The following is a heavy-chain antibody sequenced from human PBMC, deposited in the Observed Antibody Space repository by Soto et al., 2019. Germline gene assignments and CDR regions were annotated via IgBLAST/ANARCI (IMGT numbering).Heavy chain of an antibody. D-gene: IGHD5-12*01. Sequence: GGSLRLSCAASGFTFSSYAMHWVRQAPGKGLEWVAVISYDGSNKYYADSVKGRFTISRDNSKNTLYLQMNSLRAEDTAVYYCARDRRGYSGYDWSYYYYGMDDWGQGTTVTVSS. CDR3: ARDRRGYSGYDWSYYYYGMDD. V-gene: IGHV3-30-3*01. CDR1: GFTFSSYA. J-gene: IGHJ6*02. CDR2: ISYDGSNK.